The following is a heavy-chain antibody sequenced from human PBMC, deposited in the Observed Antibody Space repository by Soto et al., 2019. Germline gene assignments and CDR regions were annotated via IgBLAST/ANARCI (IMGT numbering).Heavy chain of an antibody. V-gene: IGHV5-10-1*01. D-gene: IGHD6-13*01. Sequence: PVESLKISCKGSGYNFASYWINWVRQVPGKGLEWMGRIDPSDSYTNYSPSFQGHVTISADKSISTAYLQRSSLKASDTAMYYCAGHGIAAGGDSWFGRWDRGTRVTVSS. CDR1: GYNFASYW. CDR3: AGHGIAAGGDSWFGR. J-gene: IGHJ5*02. CDR2: IDPSDSYT.